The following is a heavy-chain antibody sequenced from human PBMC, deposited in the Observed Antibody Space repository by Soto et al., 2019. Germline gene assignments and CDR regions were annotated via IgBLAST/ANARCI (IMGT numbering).Heavy chain of an antibody. J-gene: IGHJ6*02. CDR1: GFTFSSYS. CDR3: ARPEYSSASYGMNV. CDR2: ISSSSSTI. V-gene: IGHV3-48*02. Sequence: EVQLVESGGGLVQPGGSLRLSCAASGFTFSSYSMNWVRQAPGKGLEWVSYISSSSSTIYYADSVKGRFTISRDNAKNALYLQMNSLRDEDTAVYYCARPEYSSASYGMNVWCLGSTVTVSS. D-gene: IGHD6-6*01.